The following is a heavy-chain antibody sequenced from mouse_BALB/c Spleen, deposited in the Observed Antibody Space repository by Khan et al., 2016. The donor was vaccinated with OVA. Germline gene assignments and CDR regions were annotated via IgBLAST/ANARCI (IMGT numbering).Heavy chain of an antibody. Sequence: QVQPQQPGTELVRPGTSVKLSCKASGYTFTNYWMNWIKQRPEQGLEWIGRIDPDDSETHYNQEFKDKAILTVDKSSRTAYMQLSSLTSEDSAVYYCARNPFAYWGQGTLVTVSA. V-gene: IGHV1-52*01. CDR3: ARNPFAY. J-gene: IGHJ3*01. CDR2: IDPDDSET. CDR1: GYTFTNYW.